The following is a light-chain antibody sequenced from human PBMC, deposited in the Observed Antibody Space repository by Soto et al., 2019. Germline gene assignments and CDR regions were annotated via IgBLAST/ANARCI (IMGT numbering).Light chain of an antibody. Sequence: QSSLTEPPSASGTPGQMLTISGSGISSNIVSKTVNWYQQLPGTAPKLLIYSNYQRPSGVPDRFSGSKSGTSASLAISGLQSEDEADYYCSAWDASLNGYVFGTGTKVTV. CDR1: SSNIVSKT. J-gene: IGLJ1*01. CDR3: SAWDASLNGYV. V-gene: IGLV1-44*01. CDR2: SNY.